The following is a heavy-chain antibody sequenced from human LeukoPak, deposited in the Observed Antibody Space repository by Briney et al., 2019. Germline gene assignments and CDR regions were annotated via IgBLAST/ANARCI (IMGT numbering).Heavy chain of an antibody. CDR2: IRYDGSNK. Sequence: AGGSLRLSCAASGFTFSSYGMHWVRQAPGKGLEWVAFIRYDGSNKYYADSVKGRFTISRDNSKNTLYLQMNSLRAEDTAVYYCAGVWFGELFYFDYWGQGTLVAVSS. J-gene: IGHJ4*02. V-gene: IGHV3-30*02. CDR1: GFTFSSYG. D-gene: IGHD3-10*01. CDR3: AGVWFGELFYFDY.